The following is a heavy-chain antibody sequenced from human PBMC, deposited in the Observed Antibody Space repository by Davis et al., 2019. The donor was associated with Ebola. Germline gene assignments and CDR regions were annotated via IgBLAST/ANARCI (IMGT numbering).Heavy chain of an antibody. Sequence: ASVKVSCKASGYTFTGYYMHWVRQAAGQGLEWMGWINPNSGGTNYAQKLQGWVTMTRDTSISTAYMELSRLRSDDTAVYYCERGHYYDSSGYNDYWGQGTLVTVSS. J-gene: IGHJ4*02. CDR3: ERGHYYDSSGYNDY. D-gene: IGHD3-22*01. CDR1: GYTFTGYY. V-gene: IGHV1-2*04. CDR2: INPNSGGT.